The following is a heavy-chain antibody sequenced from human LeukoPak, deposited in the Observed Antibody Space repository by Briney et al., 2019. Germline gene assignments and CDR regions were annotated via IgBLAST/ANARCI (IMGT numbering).Heavy chain of an antibody. J-gene: IGHJ4*02. V-gene: IGHV3-53*01. CDR2: IYGGGNI. CDR1: GFTVSSNY. Sequence: GGSLRLSCAASGFTVSSNYMNWVRQAPGKGLEWVSVIYGGGNIYYADSVKGRFTISRDNSKNTLYLQMNSLRAEDTAVYYCARGAGHNYPYYFDYWGQGTLVTVSS. CDR3: ARGAGHNYPYYFDY. D-gene: IGHD5-24*01.